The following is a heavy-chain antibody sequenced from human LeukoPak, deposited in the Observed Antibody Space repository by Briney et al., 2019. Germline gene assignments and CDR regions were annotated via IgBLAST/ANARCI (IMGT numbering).Heavy chain of an antibody. J-gene: IGHJ6*03. D-gene: IGHD2-21*02. V-gene: IGHV1-18*01. CDR1: GYTFTSYG. CDR2: ISAYNGNT. Sequence: ASVKVSCKASGYTFTSYGISWVRQAPGQGLEWMGWISAYNGNTNYAQKLQGRVTMTTDTSKSTAYMELRSLRSDDTAVYYCATGCGGDCYSNYYYYMDVWGKGTTVTVSS. CDR3: ATGCGGDCYSNYYYYMDV.